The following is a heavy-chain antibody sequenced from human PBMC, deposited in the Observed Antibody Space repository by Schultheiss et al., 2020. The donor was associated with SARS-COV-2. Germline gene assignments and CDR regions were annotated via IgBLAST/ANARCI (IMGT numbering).Heavy chain of an antibody. CDR1: GFTFSSYS. CDR3: ARGALLHYYYYGMDV. V-gene: IGHV4-59*12. CDR2: IYYNGGT. D-gene: IGHD2/OR15-2a*01. Sequence: GSLRLSCAASGFTFSSYSMNWVRQAPGKGLEWIGYIYYNGGTNYNPSLKSRVTISVDTSKNQFSLKLSSVTAADTVVYYCARGALLHYYYYGMDVWGQGTTVTVSS. J-gene: IGHJ6*02.